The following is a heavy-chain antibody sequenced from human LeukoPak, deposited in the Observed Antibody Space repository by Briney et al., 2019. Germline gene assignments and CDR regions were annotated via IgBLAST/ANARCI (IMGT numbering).Heavy chain of an antibody. J-gene: IGHJ5*02. CDR2: ISGSGGST. D-gene: IGHD6-13*01. CDR3: AKDCSSRQTTGWFDP. CDR1: GFTFSSYA. Sequence: PGGSLRLSCAASGFTFSSYAMSWVRQAPGKGLEWVSAISGSGGSTYYADSVKGRFTISRDNSKNTLYLQMNSLRAEDTAVYYRAKDCSSRQTTGWFDPWGQGTLVTVSS. V-gene: IGHV3-23*01.